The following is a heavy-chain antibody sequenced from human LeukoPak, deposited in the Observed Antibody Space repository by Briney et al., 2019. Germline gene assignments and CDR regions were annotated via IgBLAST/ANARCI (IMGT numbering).Heavy chain of an antibody. V-gene: IGHV3-48*03. D-gene: IGHD2-15*01. CDR3: ASCSGGSCYSHRNDAFDI. CDR2: ISSSGSPI. Sequence: GGSLRLSCIGTGFSFSSYPMNWVRQAPGKGLEWVSYISSSGSPIYYADSVKGRFTISRDNAKNSLYLQMNSLRAEDTAVYYCASCSGGSCYSHRNDAFDIWGQGTMVTVSS. CDR1: GFSFSSYP. J-gene: IGHJ3*02.